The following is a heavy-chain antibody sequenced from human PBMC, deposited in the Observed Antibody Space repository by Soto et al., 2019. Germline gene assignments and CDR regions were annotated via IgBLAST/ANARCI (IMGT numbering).Heavy chain of an antibody. CDR1: GAPISGGDYH. CDR2: IFPSGAT. Sequence: QVQLQESGPGLVKPSQTLSLMCTVSGAPISGGDYHWSWIRQPPGKGLEWIGYIFPSGATHYNSSLGSRTTMSVETSKSHFSLKLTSVTAAVTAVYFCSRGSAAKRYFDLWGRGTLVAVSS. D-gene: IGHD5-18*01. J-gene: IGHJ2*01. CDR3: SRGSAAKRYFDL. V-gene: IGHV4-30-4*01.